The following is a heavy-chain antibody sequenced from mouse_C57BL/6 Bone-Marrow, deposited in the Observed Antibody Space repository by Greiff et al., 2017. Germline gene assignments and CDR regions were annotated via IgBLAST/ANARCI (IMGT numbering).Heavy chain of an antibody. CDR1: GFNIKDDY. CDR3: TTGYYSTYVLFDY. J-gene: IGHJ2*01. CDR2: IDPENGDT. Sequence: EVQGVESGAELVRPGASVKLSCTASGFNIKDDYMHWVKQRPEQGLEWIGWIDPENGDTEYASKFQGKATITADTSSNTAYLQLSSLTSEDTAVYYCTTGYYSTYVLFDYWGQGTTLTVSS. D-gene: IGHD2-5*01. V-gene: IGHV14-4*01.